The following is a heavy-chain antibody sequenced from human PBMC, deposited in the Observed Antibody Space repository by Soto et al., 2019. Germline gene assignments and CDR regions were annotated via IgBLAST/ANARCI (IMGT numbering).Heavy chain of an antibody. CDR1: GFTFSTYS. J-gene: IGHJ4*02. V-gene: IGHV3-23*01. D-gene: IGHD6-13*01. CDR3: AKGVPVKSIAAAAPHY. Sequence: GGSLRLSCAASGFTFSTYSVTWVRQSPWKGLECVSAISASGSSTFYADSVKGRFTISRDNSKNTLFLQMNSLRAEDTAVYYCAKGVPVKSIAAAAPHYWGQGTLVTVSS. CDR2: ISASGSST.